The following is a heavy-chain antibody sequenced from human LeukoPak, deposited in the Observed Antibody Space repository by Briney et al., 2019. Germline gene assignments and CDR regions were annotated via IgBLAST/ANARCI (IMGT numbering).Heavy chain of an antibody. Sequence: SETLSLTCTVSGGSINSYYWSWIRQPPGKGLEWIGYIYYRGSTNYNPSLKSRVTISVDTSKNQFSLKLSSVTAADTAVYYCARGGTLYSSSWWGQGTLVTVSS. D-gene: IGHD6-13*01. CDR3: ARGGTLYSSSW. CDR1: GGSINSYY. V-gene: IGHV4-59*12. CDR2: IYYRGST. J-gene: IGHJ4*02.